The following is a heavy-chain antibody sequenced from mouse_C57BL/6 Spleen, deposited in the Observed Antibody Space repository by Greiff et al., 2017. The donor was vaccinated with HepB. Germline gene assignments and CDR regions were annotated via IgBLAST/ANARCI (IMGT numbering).Heavy chain of an antibody. D-gene: IGHD1-1*01. J-gene: IGHJ4*01. Sequence: EVKLMESGPVLVKPGASVKMSCKASGYTFTDYYMNWVKQSHGKSLEWIGVINHSNGGTSYNQKFKGKATLNVDKSYSTAYMELNSLTSEDSAVYYCANYYGISSDYAMDYWGQGTSVTVSS. CDR1: GYTFTDYY. CDR2: INHSNGGT. CDR3: ANYYGISSDYAMDY. V-gene: IGHV1-19*01.